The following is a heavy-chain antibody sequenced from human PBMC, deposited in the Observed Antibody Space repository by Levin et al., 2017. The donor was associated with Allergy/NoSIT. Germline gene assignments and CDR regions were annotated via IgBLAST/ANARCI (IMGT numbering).Heavy chain of an antibody. Sequence: GGSLRLSCAASGFTFSSYAMSWVRQAPGKGLEWVSAISGSGGSTYYADSVKGRFTISRDNSKNTLYLQMNSLRAEDTAVYYCAKEASPTSYSSGWDDDYFDYWGQGTLVTVSS. CDR2: ISGSGGST. CDR3: AKEASPTSYSSGWDDDYFDY. CDR1: GFTFSSYA. J-gene: IGHJ4*02. V-gene: IGHV3-23*01. D-gene: IGHD6-19*01.